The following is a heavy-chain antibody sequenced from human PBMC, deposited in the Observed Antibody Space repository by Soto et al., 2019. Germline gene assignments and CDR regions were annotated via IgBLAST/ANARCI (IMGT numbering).Heavy chain of an antibody. D-gene: IGHD5-18*01. CDR2: MNPGSGDT. CDR1: GYAFTNND. J-gene: IGHJ5*02. Sequence: ASVKVSCKXSGYAFTNNDVSWVRQATGQGLEWMGRMNPGSGDTGYAQKFQGRVTMTRDISIATAYMELNSLTSEDTAIYYCARMESFGSLNWFDPWGQGTLVTVSS. CDR3: ARMESFGSLNWFDP. V-gene: IGHV1-8*02.